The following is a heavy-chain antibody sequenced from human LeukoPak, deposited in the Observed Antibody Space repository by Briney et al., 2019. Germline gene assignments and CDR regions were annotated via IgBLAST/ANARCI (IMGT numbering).Heavy chain of an antibody. CDR1: GFTFSNYW. CDR3: AELGITMIGGV. J-gene: IGHJ6*04. Sequence: PGGSLRLSCAASGFTFSNYWMSWVRQAPGKGLEWVSGINWNGGSTGYADSVKGRFTISRDNAKNSLYLQMNSLRAEDTAVYYCAELGITMIGGVWGKGTTVTISS. CDR2: INWNGGST. D-gene: IGHD3-10*02. V-gene: IGHV3-20*04.